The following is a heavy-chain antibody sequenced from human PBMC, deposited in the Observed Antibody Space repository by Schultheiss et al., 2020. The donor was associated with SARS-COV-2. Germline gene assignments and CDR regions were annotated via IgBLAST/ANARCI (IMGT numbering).Heavy chain of an antibody. Sequence: ESLKISCTVSGGSISSYYWSWIRQPAGKGLEWIGRIYTSGSTNYNPSLKSRVTISVDTSKNQFSLKLSSVTAADTAVYYCARRAAAGPFDYWGQGTLVTVSS. CDR3: ARRAAAGPFDY. D-gene: IGHD6-13*01. V-gene: IGHV4-4*07. J-gene: IGHJ4*02. CDR2: IYTSGST. CDR1: GGSISSYY.